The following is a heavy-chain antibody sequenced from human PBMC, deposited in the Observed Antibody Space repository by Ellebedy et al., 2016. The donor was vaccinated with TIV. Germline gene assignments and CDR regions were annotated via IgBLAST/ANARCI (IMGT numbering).Heavy chain of an antibody. CDR3: ARAKCSGGCSRGFDV. D-gene: IGHD2-15*01. V-gene: IGHV6-1*01. CDR2: TYYRSQWFF. CDR1: GDSVSSSTPA. Sequence: SQTLSLTCAISGDSVSSSTPAWNWIRQSPSRGLEWLGRTYYRSQWFFDYAVSVESRITINPDTSKNQFPLQLNSVTPEDTAVYYCARAKCSGGCSRGFDVWGQGTTVTVSS. J-gene: IGHJ6*02.